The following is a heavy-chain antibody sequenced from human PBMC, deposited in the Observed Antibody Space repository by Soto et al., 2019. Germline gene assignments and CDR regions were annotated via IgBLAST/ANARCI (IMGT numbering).Heavy chain of an antibody. V-gene: IGHV3-23*01. J-gene: IGHJ3*02. D-gene: IGHD2-15*01. CDR1: GFTFRSYA. CDR2: TGGGGVST. CDR3: AKIVGGGSHHDAFDI. Sequence: EVQLLESGGGLVEPGGSLRLSCAASGFTFRSYAMTWVRQAPGKGLEWVSYTGGGGVSTYYADSVKGRFTSSRDDSRNTLYLQMNLLRAEDTALYCCAKIVGGGSHHDAFDIWGQGTMVTVSS.